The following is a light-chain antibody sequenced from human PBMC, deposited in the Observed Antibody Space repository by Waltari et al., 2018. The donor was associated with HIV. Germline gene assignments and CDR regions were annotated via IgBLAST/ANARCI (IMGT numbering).Light chain of an antibody. CDR2: EKS. CDR3: LLSFNGVVV. V-gene: IGLV7-46*01. Sequence: QAVVTQEPSLTVSPGGTVTLTLASSTGAVTSGQCPYWFQRRPGQAPKTLLYEKSNRHSWTPARFSGSLLGDKAALTRTGAQFEDEADYFCLLSFNGVVVFGGGTSLTVL. CDR1: TGAVTSGQC. J-gene: IGLJ2*01.